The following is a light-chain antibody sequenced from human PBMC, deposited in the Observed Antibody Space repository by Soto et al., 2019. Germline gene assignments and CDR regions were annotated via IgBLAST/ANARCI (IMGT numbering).Light chain of an antibody. CDR2: FAS. CDR3: QQRSDWPWT. J-gene: IGKJ1*01. V-gene: IGKV3-11*01. CDR1: HSVGSL. Sequence: EIVLTQSPATLSLSPGDRATLSCRASHSVGSLLAWYQQKPGQAPRLLIYFASNRATGIPPRFSGSGSGTDFTLTIDSLEPEDFALFYCQQRSDWPWTFGQGTRVEIK.